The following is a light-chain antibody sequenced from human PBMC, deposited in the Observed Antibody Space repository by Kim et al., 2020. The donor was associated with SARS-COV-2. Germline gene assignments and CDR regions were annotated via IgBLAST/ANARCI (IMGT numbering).Light chain of an antibody. CDR1: QSISSY. Sequence: ASVGDRVAITCRASQSISSYLNWYQQKPGKAPNLLIYATSTLQSGVPSRFSGSRSGTDFTLTISSLQPEDFATYYCQQSYSTLITFGQGTRLEIK. CDR2: ATS. J-gene: IGKJ5*01. V-gene: IGKV1-39*01. CDR3: QQSYSTLIT.